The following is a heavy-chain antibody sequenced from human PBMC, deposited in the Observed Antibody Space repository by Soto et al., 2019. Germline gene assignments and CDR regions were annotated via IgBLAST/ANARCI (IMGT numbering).Heavy chain of an antibody. CDR1: RGSISSYY. D-gene: IGHD3-22*01. CDR2: IYYSGST. CDR3: ARDVGVYDSSGYYVRGDAFDI. Sequence: SETLSLTCTVSRGSISSYYWSWIRQPPGKGLEWIGYIYYSGSTNYNPSLKSRVTISVDTSKNQFSLKLSSVTAADTAVYYCARDVGVYDSSGYYVRGDAFDIWGQGTMVTVSS. V-gene: IGHV4-59*01. J-gene: IGHJ3*02.